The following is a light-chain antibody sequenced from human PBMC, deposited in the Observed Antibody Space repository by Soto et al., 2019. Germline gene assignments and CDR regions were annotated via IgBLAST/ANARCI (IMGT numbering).Light chain of an antibody. V-gene: IGLV2-14*01. CDR2: DVS. J-gene: IGLJ1*01. CDR1: SSDVGGYNY. Sequence: QSVLAQPASVSGSPGQSIIISCTGTSSDVGGYNYVSWYQQHPGKAPKLMIYDVSYRPSGISYRFSGSKSGNTASLTISGLQAEDEADYYCISKTTTTTLYVFGTGTKVTVL. CDR3: ISKTTTTTLYV.